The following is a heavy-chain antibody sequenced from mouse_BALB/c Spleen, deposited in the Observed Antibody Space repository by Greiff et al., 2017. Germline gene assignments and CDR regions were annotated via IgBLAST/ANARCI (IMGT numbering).Heavy chain of an antibody. Sequence: GQLQQSGAELVRPGTSVKVSCKASGYAFTNYLIEWVKQRPGQGLEWIGVINPGSGGTNYNEKFKGKATLTADKSSSTAYMQLSSLTSDDSAVYFCARHYYGRGYYAMDYWGQGTSVTVSS. CDR1: GYAFTNYL. CDR2: INPGSGGT. D-gene: IGHD1-1*01. J-gene: IGHJ4*01. CDR3: ARHYYGRGYYAMDY. V-gene: IGHV1-54*01.